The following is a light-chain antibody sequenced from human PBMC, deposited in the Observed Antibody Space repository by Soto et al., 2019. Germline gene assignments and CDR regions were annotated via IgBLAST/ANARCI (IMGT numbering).Light chain of an antibody. CDR3: QQTTTFPLT. V-gene: IGKV1-12*01. CDR1: QGITSW. Sequence: DIQMTQSPSSVSASVGDRVTITCRASQGITSWGAWYQQKPGKAPKLLIYRASNLHSGDPSRFSGSGSGTDFTLTISGLQPADFATYYCQQTTTFPLTFGGGTKVEIK. CDR2: RAS. J-gene: IGKJ4*01.